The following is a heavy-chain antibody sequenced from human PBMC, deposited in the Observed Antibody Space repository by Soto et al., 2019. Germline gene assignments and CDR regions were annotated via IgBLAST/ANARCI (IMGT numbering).Heavy chain of an antibody. D-gene: IGHD3-3*01. Sequence: TLSLTCTVSGGSISSSSYYWGWIRQPPGKGLEWIGSIYYSGSTYYNPSLKSRVTISVDTSKNQFSLKLSSVTAADTAVYYCARRGAYDFWSGYWVYGMDVWGQGTTVTVSS. CDR1: GGSISSSSYY. V-gene: IGHV4-39*01. J-gene: IGHJ6*02. CDR3: ARRGAYDFWSGYWVYGMDV. CDR2: IYYSGST.